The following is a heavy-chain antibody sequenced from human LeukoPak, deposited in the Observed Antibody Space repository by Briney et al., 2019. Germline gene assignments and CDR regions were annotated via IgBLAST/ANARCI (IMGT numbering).Heavy chain of an antibody. J-gene: IGHJ4*02. CDR1: GDSISNDH. D-gene: IGHD2-2*02. CDR3: ARGRVLPAAIGKIYYFTY. CDR2: IFDTGST. V-gene: IGHV4-59*01. Sequence: SETLSLTCTVSGDSISNDHCSWIRQPPGKGVEWIGHIFDTGSTNYNPPLKSRITISLETSKNHISPKLNSATTPETAVYYCARGRVLPAAIGKIYYFTYWGQGTRVSVSS.